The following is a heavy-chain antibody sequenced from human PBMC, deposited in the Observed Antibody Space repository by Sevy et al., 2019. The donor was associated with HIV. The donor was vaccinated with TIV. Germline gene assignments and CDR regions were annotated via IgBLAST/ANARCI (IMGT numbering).Heavy chain of an antibody. D-gene: IGHD6-13*01. CDR3: ARVRLPSTAVGENYYGMDV. CDR2: IYYSGST. V-gene: IGHV4-59*01. Sequence: SETLSLTCTVSGGSISSYYWSWIRQPPGKGLEWIGYIYYSGSTKYNPSLKSRVTISVDTSKNQFSLKLSSVTAADTAVYYCARVRLPSTAVGENYYGMDVWGQGTTVTVSS. CDR1: GGSISSYY. J-gene: IGHJ6*02.